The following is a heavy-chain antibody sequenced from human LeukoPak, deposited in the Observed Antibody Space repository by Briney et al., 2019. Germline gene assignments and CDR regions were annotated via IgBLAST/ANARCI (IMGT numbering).Heavy chain of an antibody. J-gene: IGHJ4*02. D-gene: IGHD2-2*01. V-gene: IGHV3-53*01. CDR2: LYSGGST. CDR3: ASGARRTSCLDY. CDR1: GFTVSSNY. Sequence: GGSLRLSCAASGFTVSSNYMSWVRQAPGKGLEWVSVLYSGGSTYYADSVKGRFTISRDNSKNTLHLQMNSLRAEDTAVYYCASGARRTSCLDYWGQGTLVTVSS.